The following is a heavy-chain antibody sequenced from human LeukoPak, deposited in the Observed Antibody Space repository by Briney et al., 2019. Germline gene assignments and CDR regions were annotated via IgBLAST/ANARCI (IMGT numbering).Heavy chain of an antibody. V-gene: IGHV1-2*02. D-gene: IGHD6-25*01. CDR2: INPNSGAT. J-gene: IGHJ3*01. Sequence: ASVKVSCKASGYTFTNYYIHWVRQAPGQGLEWMGWINPNSGATNYAQKFQGRVTMTRDTSITTGYMELNPLTSDDTAVYYCASWYCSGGHCYLGGDAFDFWGQGTMVIVSS. CDR1: GYTFTNYY. CDR3: ASWYCSGGHCYLGGDAFDF.